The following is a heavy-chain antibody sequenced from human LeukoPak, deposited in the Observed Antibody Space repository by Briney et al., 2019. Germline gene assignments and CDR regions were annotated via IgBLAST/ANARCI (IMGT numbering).Heavy chain of an antibody. CDR1: GFTFSSYA. Sequence: PGGSLRLSCAASGFTFSSYAMSWVRQAPGKGLEWVSALGGSGISTYYADSVKGRFTVSRDNSRNTLYLQMNSLRAEDTAVYYCAKRTGDYFDYWGQGTLVTVS. J-gene: IGHJ4*02. CDR2: LGGSGIST. V-gene: IGHV3-23*01. D-gene: IGHD3/OR15-3a*01. CDR3: AKRTGDYFDY.